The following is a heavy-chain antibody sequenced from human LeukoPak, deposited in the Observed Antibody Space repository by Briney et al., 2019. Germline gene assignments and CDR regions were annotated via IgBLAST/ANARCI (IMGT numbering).Heavy chain of an antibody. V-gene: IGHV3-23*01. Sequence: PGGSLRLSXAASGFNFRSSAMAWVRLTPGKGGEWVSSISGSGETIHNADSVKGRFVISRDNSKNTLTLLMNSLGAEDTAVYYCTNVVVSGSGDYFASWGQGTLVTVSS. J-gene: IGHJ4*02. CDR2: ISGSGETI. CDR3: TNVVVSGSGDYFAS. D-gene: IGHD6-19*01. CDR1: GFNFRSSA.